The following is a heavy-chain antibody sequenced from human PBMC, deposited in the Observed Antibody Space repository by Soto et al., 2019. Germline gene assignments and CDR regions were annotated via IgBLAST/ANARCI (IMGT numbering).Heavy chain of an antibody. V-gene: IGHV2-5*02. CDR2: IYWDDDK. Sequence: QSTLKESGPTLVRPTQTLTLTCTFSGFSLSSSGVGVGWIRQPPGKALEWLALIYWDDDKRYSPSLKSRLTITKDTSKNQVVLTLTKSDTVDTATYYCARGGWTTYYSPFFDYWGQGTLVTVSS. J-gene: IGHJ4*02. CDR1: GFSLSSSGVG. CDR3: ARGGWTTYYSPFFDY. D-gene: IGHD3-10*01.